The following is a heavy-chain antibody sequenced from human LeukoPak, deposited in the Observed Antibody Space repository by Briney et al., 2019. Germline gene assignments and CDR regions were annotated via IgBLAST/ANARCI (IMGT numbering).Heavy chain of an antibody. CDR3: AGRPIVGTRGYRFDP. J-gene: IGHJ5*02. V-gene: IGHV4-39*01. D-gene: IGHD1-26*01. Sequence: SETLSLTCTVSGGSISSSSYSWGWIRQRPGKGLEWIGSIYYGGSPYYNSSLKSRVTISVDTSKNRISLKLASMSAADTAVYYCAGRPIVGTRGYRFDPWGQGTLVTVSS. CDR2: IYYGGSP. CDR1: GGSISSSSYS.